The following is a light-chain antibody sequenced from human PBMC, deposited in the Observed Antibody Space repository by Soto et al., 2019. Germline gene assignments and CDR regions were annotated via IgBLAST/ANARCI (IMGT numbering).Light chain of an antibody. J-gene: IGLJ1*01. CDR3: SSYTSSR. CDR2: EVS. CDR1: SSDVGGYNY. V-gene: IGLV2-14*01. Sequence: QSALTQPASVSGSPGQSITISCTGTSSDVGGYNYVSWYQQHPGKAPKLMIYEVSNRPSGVSNRFSGSKSGNTASLTISGLQAEDEADYYCSSYTSSRFGTGTKVTVL.